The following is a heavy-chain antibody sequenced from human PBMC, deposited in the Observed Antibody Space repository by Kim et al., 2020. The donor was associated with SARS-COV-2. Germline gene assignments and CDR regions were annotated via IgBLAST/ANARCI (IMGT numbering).Heavy chain of an antibody. CDR2: IWYDGSNK. CDR1: GFTFSSYG. Sequence: GGSLRLSCAASGFTFSSYGMHWVRQAPGKGLEWVAVIWYDGSNKYYADSVKGRFTISRDNSKNTLYLQMNSLRAEDTAVYYCAKALVPAADYYYYGMDVWGQGTTVTVSS. D-gene: IGHD2-2*01. CDR3: AKALVPAADYYYYGMDV. J-gene: IGHJ6*02. V-gene: IGHV3-33*06.